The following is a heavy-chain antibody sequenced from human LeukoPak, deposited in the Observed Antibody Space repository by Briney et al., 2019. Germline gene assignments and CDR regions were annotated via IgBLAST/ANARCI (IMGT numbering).Heavy chain of an antibody. CDR2: IYHSGST. CDR3: ARHYYYDSSGYFDY. D-gene: IGHD3-22*01. J-gene: IGHJ4*02. V-gene: IGHV4-38-2*02. CDR1: GYSISSGYY. Sequence: SETLSLTCTVSGYSISSGYYWGWIRQPPGKGLEWIGSIYHSGSTYYNPSLKSRVTISVDTSKNQFSLKLGSVTAADTAVYYCARHYYYDSSGYFDYWGQGTLVTVSS.